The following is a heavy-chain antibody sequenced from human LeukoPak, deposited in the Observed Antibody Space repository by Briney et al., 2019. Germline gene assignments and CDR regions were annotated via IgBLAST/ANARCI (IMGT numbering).Heavy chain of an antibody. CDR2: INQDASRK. D-gene: IGHD5-12*01. CDR3: ARLWGDATIFDL. Sequence: GGSLRLPCAASGFIFGTYWMSWVRQAPGKGLEWVANINQDASRKHYVDSVKGRFTVSRDNAENSLYLQTNSLRAEDTAIYYCARLWGDATIFDLWGQGTLVTVSS. V-gene: IGHV3-7*01. J-gene: IGHJ4*02. CDR1: GFIFGTYW.